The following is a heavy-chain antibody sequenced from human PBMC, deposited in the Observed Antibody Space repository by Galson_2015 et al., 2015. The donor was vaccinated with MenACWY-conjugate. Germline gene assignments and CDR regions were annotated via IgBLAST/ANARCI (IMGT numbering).Heavy chain of an antibody. CDR2: IKKDGSEK. D-gene: IGHD2-2*01. CDR1: GFTFRNYW. Sequence: SLRLSCAASGFTFRNYWMTWVRQAPGKGLEWVASIKKDGSEKYYVDSVKGRFTISRDNDKNSLYLQMNSLRAEDTAVYYCARARIVVPAAMKYYYYGMDVWGQGTTVTVSS. J-gene: IGHJ6*02. V-gene: IGHV3-7*03. CDR3: ARARIVVPAAMKYYYYGMDV.